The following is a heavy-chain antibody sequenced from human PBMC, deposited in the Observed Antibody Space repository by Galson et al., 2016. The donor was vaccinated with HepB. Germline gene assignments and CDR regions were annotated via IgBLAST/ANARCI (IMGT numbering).Heavy chain of an antibody. CDR1: GFIFLSFS. CDR3: VRHGFQWVVQGAFDV. CDR2: IKEDGSNE. J-gene: IGHJ3*01. Sequence: SLRLSCAASGFIFLSFSMGWVRQAPGKGLEWVANIKEDGSNEDYVDSVRGRFTISRDNAKNVVYMEMNNLRVEDTAIYYCVRHGFQWVVQGAFDVWAQGTMVTVSS. V-gene: IGHV3-7*01. D-gene: IGHD3-10*01.